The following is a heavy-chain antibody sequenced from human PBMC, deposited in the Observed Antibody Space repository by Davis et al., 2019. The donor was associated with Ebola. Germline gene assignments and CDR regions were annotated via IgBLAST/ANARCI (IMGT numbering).Heavy chain of an antibody. D-gene: IGHD6-13*01. Sequence: AASVKVSCRASGYTFTSYAISWVRQAPGQGLEWMGGIIPIFGTANYAQKFQGRATITADKSTSTAYMELSSLRSEDTAVYYCARDLGRGYSSSWYDGDDWTFDPWGQGTLVTVSS. CDR1: GYTFTSYA. J-gene: IGHJ5*02. CDR3: ARDLGRGYSSSWYDGDDWTFDP. V-gene: IGHV1-69*06. CDR2: IIPIFGTA.